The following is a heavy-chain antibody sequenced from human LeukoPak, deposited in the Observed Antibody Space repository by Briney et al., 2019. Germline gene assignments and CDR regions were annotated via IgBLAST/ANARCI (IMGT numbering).Heavy chain of an antibody. CDR2: ISWNSGSI. Sequence: PGGSLRLSCAASGFTFDDYAMHWVRQAPGKGLEWVSGISWNSGSIGYADSAKGRFTVSRDNAKNSLYLQMNSLRAEDTALYYCAKDIWDYYDSSGYHFDYWGQGTLVTVSS. CDR1: GFTFDDYA. D-gene: IGHD3-22*01. CDR3: AKDIWDYYDSSGYHFDY. J-gene: IGHJ4*02. V-gene: IGHV3-9*01.